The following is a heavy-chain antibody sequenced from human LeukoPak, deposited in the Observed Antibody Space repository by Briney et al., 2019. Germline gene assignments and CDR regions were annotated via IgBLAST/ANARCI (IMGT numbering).Heavy chain of an antibody. Sequence: AGGSLRLSCAASGCSFSTYEMNWVRQAPGKGLEWVSYIYATSGTIHYGDSVKGRFTISSDNAKNSLYLQMNSLRVEDTAVYYCARDATVGVRGTLYFDHWGQGILVTVSS. CDR1: GCSFSTYE. D-gene: IGHD6-19*01. CDR2: IYATSGTI. CDR3: ARDATVGVRGTLYFDH. J-gene: IGHJ4*02. V-gene: IGHV3-48*03.